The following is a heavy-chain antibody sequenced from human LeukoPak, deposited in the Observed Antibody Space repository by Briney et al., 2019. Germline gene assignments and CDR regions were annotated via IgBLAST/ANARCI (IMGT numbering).Heavy chain of an antibody. CDR2: PIFGTA. CDR3: ARLVLCGGDCYGWFDP. J-gene: IGHJ5*02. D-gene: IGHD2-21*01. Sequence: PIFGTANYAQKFQGRVTITADESTSTAYMELSSLRSEDTAVYYCARLVLCGGDCYGWFDPWGQGTLVTVSS. V-gene: IGHV1-69*01.